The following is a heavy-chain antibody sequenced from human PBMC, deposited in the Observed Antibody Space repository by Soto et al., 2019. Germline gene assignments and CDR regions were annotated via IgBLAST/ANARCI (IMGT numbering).Heavy chain of an antibody. CDR3: ARERYQVISDGMDV. D-gene: IGHD2-2*01. V-gene: IGHV1-2*02. Sequence: ASVKVSCKASGYTFTGYYIHWVREAPGQGLEWMGWINPQTGGTSYAQKFQGRVTLSRDTYIKTAYLELSRLRFDDAAVYFCARERYQVISDGMDVWGQGTTVTVSS. J-gene: IGHJ6*02. CDR2: INPQTGGT. CDR1: GYTFTGYY.